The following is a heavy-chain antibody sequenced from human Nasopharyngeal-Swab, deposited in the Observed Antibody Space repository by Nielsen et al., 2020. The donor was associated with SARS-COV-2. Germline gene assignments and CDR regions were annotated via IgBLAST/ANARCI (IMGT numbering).Heavy chain of an antibody. D-gene: IGHD6-13*01. CDR2: IYYSGST. Sequence: RQAPGKGLEWIGSIYYSGSTYYNPSLKSRVTISVDTSKNQFSLKLSSVTAADTAVYYCASSSWDNWFDPWGQGTPVTVSS. V-gene: IGHV4-39*07. CDR3: ASSSWDNWFDP. J-gene: IGHJ5*02.